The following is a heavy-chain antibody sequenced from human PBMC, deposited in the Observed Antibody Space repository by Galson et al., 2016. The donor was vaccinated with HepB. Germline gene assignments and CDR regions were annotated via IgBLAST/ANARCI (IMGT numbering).Heavy chain of an antibody. Sequence: SPRLSCAGSGFNFDDFAMHWVRQSPEKGLEWVSGITWDSSSIGYGDSVKGRFIISRDNAKNSLYLQMNSLRVEDTASYDCAKDQSYASGSYNGGDFHYWGQGTLVTVSS. D-gene: IGHD3-10*01. CDR3: AKDQSYASGSYNGGDFHY. CDR1: GFNFDDFA. J-gene: IGHJ4*02. V-gene: IGHV3-9*01. CDR2: ITWDSSSI.